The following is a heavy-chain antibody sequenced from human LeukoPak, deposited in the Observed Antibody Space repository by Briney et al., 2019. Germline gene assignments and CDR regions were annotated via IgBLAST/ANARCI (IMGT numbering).Heavy chain of an antibody. CDR1: GGSISRYY. V-gene: IGHV4-4*07. Sequence: SSETLSLTCTVSGGSISRYYWSWIRQPAGKGLDWIGRIYTSGSTNYNPSLKSRVTMSVDTSKNQFSLKLSSVTAADTAVYYCARGQAVPAAIPFDYWGQGTLVTVSS. CDR3: ARGQAVPAAIPFDY. D-gene: IGHD2-2*02. CDR2: IYTSGST. J-gene: IGHJ4*02.